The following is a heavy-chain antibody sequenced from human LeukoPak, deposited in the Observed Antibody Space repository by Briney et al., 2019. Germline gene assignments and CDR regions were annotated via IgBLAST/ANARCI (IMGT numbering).Heavy chain of an antibody. CDR2: IRNKANSYTT. Sequence: GGSLRLSCAASGFTFSDHYMDWVRQAPGKGLEWVGRIRNKANSYTTEYAASVKGRFTISRDDSQNSLYLQMNSLKTEDTAVYYCARDGVVVAAKFDYWGQGTLVTVSS. V-gene: IGHV3-72*01. CDR3: ARDGVVVAAKFDY. D-gene: IGHD2-15*01. CDR1: GFTFSDHY. J-gene: IGHJ4*02.